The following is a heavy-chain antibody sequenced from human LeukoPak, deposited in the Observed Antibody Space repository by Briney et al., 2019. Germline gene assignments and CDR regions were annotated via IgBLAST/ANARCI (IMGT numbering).Heavy chain of an antibody. Sequence: SETLSLTCTVSGDSLSNYFWNWVRQPPGKGLEWIGYIYYSGSTNYNPSLKSRVTISVDTSKNQFSLKLRSVTAADTAVYYCARGTVPGTHWGQGALVTVSS. CDR1: GDSLSNYF. CDR3: ARGTVPGTH. D-gene: IGHD6-19*01. CDR2: IYYSGST. J-gene: IGHJ4*02. V-gene: IGHV4-59*08.